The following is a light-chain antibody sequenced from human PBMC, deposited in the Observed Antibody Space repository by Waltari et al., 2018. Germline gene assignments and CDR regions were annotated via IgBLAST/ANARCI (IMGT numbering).Light chain of an antibody. CDR3: CSYAGSYTWV. CDR1: ISDVGGYNY. V-gene: IGLV2-11*01. J-gene: IGLJ3*02. CDR2: DVS. Sequence: QSALTQPRSVSGSPRQSVPIPCTGTISDVGGYNYVSWYQQHPGKAPKLMIYDVSKRPSWVPDRFSGSKSGNTASLTISGLQAEDEADYYCCSYAGSYTWVFGGGTKLTVL.